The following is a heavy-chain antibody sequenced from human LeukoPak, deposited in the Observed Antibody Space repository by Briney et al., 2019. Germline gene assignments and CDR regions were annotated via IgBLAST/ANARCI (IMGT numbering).Heavy chain of an antibody. CDR1: GGSISSGGYY. CDR2: IYYSGST. V-gene: IGHV4-31*03. J-gene: IGHJ5*02. CDR3: ARDHLSSGWAHRYESNWFDP. D-gene: IGHD6-19*01. Sequence: PSQTLSLTCTVSGGSISSGGYYWSWIRQHPGQGLEWIGYIYYSGSTYYNPSLKSRVTISVDTSKNQFSLKLSSVTAADTAVYYCARDHLSSGWAHRYESNWFDPWGQGTLVTVSS.